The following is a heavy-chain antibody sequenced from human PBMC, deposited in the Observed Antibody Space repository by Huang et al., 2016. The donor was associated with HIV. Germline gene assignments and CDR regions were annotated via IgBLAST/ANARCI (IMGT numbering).Heavy chain of an antibody. D-gene: IGHD4-17*01. CDR3: AKPSGDYEFFDF. J-gene: IGHJ4*02. V-gene: IGHV3-30*18. CDR2: ISNDGSRK. CDR1: GFMFRTFG. Sequence: QVHLEESGGGVVQPGRPLRLSCTASGFMFRTFGSDWVCQAPGKRLEWVAGISNDGSRKYYVDSVKGRFTISRDNSKNIVYLQMNSLRPEDTAVYYCAKPSGDYEFFDFWGQGTVVTVSS.